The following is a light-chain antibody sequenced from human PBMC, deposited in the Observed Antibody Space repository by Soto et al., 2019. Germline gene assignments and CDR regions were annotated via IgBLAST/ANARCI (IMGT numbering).Light chain of an antibody. Sequence: EIVLTQSPGTLSLSPGERATLSCRASQSVSSSYLAWYQQKPGQGPRLLIYGASSRATGIPDRFSGSGSGTDFTLTISRLEPEDFAVYYCQQYGSSLWPFGQGTKVEIK. J-gene: IGKJ1*01. V-gene: IGKV3-20*01. CDR2: GAS. CDR3: QQYGSSLWP. CDR1: QSVSSSY.